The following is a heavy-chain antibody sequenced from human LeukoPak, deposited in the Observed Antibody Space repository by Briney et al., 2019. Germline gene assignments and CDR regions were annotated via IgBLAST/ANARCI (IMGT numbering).Heavy chain of an antibody. J-gene: IGHJ6*04. CDR1: GGSISSSNW. CDR2: IYHSGST. D-gene: IGHD3-10*01. V-gene: IGHV4-4*02. Sequence: PSGTLSLTCAVSGGSISSSNWWSWVRQPPGKGLEWIGEIYHSGSTNYNPSLKSRVTISVDKSKNQFSLKLSSVTAADTAVYYCARGYHGSGSLWGMDVWGKGTTVTVSS. CDR3: ARGYHGSGSLWGMDV.